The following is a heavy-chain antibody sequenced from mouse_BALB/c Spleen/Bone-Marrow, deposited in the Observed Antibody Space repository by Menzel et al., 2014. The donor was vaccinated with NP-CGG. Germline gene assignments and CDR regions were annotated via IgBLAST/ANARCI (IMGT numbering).Heavy chain of an antibody. CDR1: GFTFXSYT. D-gene: IGHD2-1*01. V-gene: IGHV5-6-4*01. J-gene: IGHJ4*01. CDR3: TRDGKGNYDYAMDY. CDR2: ISSGGSYT. Sequence: DVMLVESGGGLVKPGGSLKLSCAASGFTFXSYTMSWVRQTPEKRLEWVATISSGGSYTYYPDSVKGRFTISRDNAKNTLYLQMSSLKSEDTAMYYCTRDGKGNYDYAMDYWGQGTSVTVSS.